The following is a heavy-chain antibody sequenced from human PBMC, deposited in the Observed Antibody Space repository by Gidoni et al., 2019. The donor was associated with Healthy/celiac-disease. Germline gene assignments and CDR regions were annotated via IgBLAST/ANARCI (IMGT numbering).Heavy chain of an antibody. J-gene: IGHJ4*02. CDR1: GFNFSSYS. D-gene: IGHD3-22*01. Sequence: EVQLVESGGGLVKLGGSLRLSCAASGFNFSSYSMNWVRQAPGKGLEWVSSISSSSSYIYYADSVKGRFTISRDNAKNSLYLQMNSLRAEDTAVYYCARDESQEDYYDSSGYYWGVYWGQGTLVTVSS. V-gene: IGHV3-21*01. CDR2: ISSSSSYI. CDR3: ARDESQEDYYDSSGYYWGVY.